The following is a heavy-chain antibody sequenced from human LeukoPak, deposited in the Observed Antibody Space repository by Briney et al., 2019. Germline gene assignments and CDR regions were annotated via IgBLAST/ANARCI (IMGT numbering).Heavy chain of an antibody. V-gene: IGHV3-23*01. CDR3: AKDFYYDSSYDAFDI. D-gene: IGHD3-22*01. CDR2: IGGTSINT. CDR1: GFNFSSYS. Sequence: GGSLRLSCAASGFNFSSYSMNWVRQAPGKGLEWVSTIGGTSINTYYADSVKGRFTISRDNSKNTVYLQMNSLRAEDTALYYCAKDFYYDSSYDAFDIWGQGTMVTVSS. J-gene: IGHJ3*02.